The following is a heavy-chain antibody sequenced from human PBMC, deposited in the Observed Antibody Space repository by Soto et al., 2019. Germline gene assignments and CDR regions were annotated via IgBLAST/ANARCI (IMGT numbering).Heavy chain of an antibody. CDR1: GYTFTSYG. V-gene: IGHV1-18*01. J-gene: IGHJ6*02. CDR2: ISAYNGNT. CDR3: ARDRGIIATADDYYYYGMDV. D-gene: IGHD6-13*01. Sequence: HDQLVQSGAEVKKPGASVKVSCKASGYTFTSYGISWVRQAPGQGLEWMGWISAYNGNTNYAQKLQGRVTMTTDTSTSTAYMELRSLRSDDTAVYYCARDRGIIATADDYYYYGMDVWGQRTTVTVSS.